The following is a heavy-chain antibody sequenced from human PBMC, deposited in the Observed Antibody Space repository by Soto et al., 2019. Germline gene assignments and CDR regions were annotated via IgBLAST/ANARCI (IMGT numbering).Heavy chain of an antibody. V-gene: IGHV1-69*13. CDR1: GGTFSSYA. D-gene: IGHD2-2*01. CDR3: ASNQLPNQYGDAFDI. CDR2: IIPIFGTA. Sequence: SVKVSCKASGGTFSSYAISWVRQAPGQGLEWMGGIIPIFGTANYAQKFQGIVTITADESTSTAYMELSSLRSEDTAVYYCASNQLPNQYGDAFDIWGQGTMVTVSS. J-gene: IGHJ3*02.